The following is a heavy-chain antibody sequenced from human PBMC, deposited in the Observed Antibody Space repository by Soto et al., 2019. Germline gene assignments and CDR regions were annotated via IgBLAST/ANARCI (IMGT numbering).Heavy chain of an antibody. CDR1: GFIFSTYG. CDR3: AKTFQENGYHYDIWYFDL. J-gene: IGHJ2*01. V-gene: IGHV3-30*18. Sequence: QVQLVESGGGVVQPGRSLRLSCAASGFIFSTYGMHWVRQAPGKGLEWVAVISHDGSTIYYADSVKGRFTISRDNSKNTLFLQMSSLRAEDTAVYYCAKTFQENGYHYDIWYFDLWGRGTLVTVSS. D-gene: IGHD3-22*01. CDR2: ISHDGSTI.